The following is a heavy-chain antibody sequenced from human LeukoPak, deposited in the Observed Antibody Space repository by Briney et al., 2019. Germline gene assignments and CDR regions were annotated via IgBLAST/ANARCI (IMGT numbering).Heavy chain of an antibody. CDR2: INPNSGCT. J-gene: IGHJ4*02. D-gene: IGHD6-19*01. V-gene: IGHV1-2*02. CDR1: AYTFTGYY. CDR3: ARSHSSGWLLFDY. Sequence: ASVKVSCKASAYTFTGYYIHWVRQAPGQGLEWMGWINPNSGCTTYAQNFQGRVTMTRDTSISTAYMELSNLRSDDTAMYYCARSHSSGWLLFDYWGQGTLVTVSS.